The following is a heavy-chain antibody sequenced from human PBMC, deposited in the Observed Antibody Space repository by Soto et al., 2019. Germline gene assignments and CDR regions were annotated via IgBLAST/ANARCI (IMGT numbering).Heavy chain of an antibody. Sequence: QVQLVESGGGVVQPGRSLRLSCAASGFTFSSYAMHWVRQAPGKGLEWVAVISYDGSNKYYADSVKGRFTISRDNSKNTLYLQMNSLRAEDTAVYYCARDPYYYGSGAGLDVWGQGTTVTVSS. J-gene: IGHJ6*02. V-gene: IGHV3-30-3*01. D-gene: IGHD3-10*01. CDR2: ISYDGSNK. CDR1: GFTFSSYA. CDR3: ARDPYYYGSGAGLDV.